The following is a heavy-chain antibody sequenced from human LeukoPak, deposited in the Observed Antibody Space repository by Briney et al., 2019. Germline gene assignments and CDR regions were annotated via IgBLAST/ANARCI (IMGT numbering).Heavy chain of an antibody. CDR2: ISGSGGTA. V-gene: IGHV3-23*01. CDR1: GFTFSIYA. Sequence: PGGSLRLSCAASGFTFSIYAMSWVRQAPGKGLEWVSAISGSGGTAYYADSVKGRFTISRDDSRNTVYLQMSSLRTEDTAVYYCAKTEISNWYGWDFHHWGQGTLVAVSS. J-gene: IGHJ1*01. D-gene: IGHD6-13*01. CDR3: AKTEISNWYGWDFHH.